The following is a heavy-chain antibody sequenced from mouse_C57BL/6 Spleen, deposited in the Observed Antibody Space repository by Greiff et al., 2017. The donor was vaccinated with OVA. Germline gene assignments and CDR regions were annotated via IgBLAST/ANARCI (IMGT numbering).Heavy chain of an antibody. CDR1: GFTFSSYS. CDR2: ISGGGGNT. Sequence: EVHLVESGGGLVKPGGSLKLSCAASGFTFSSYSMSWVRQTPEKRLEWVATISGGGGNTYYPASVKGRFTISRDNAKNTLYLQLSSLRSEDTALYYCARRGPYYDYDEAWFAYWGQGTLVTVSA. CDR3: ARRGPYYDYDEAWFAY. D-gene: IGHD2-4*01. J-gene: IGHJ3*01. V-gene: IGHV5-9*01.